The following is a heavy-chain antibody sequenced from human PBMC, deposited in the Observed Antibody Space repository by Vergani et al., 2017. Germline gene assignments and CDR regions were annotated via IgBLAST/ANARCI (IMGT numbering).Heavy chain of an antibody. J-gene: IGHJ6*03. CDR1: GGTFSSYA. V-gene: IGHV1-69*01. CDR2: IIPIFGTA. CDR3: ARTGQGVVTRWNYYYYYMDV. Sequence: QVQLVQSGAEVKKPGSSVKVSCKASGGTFSSYAISWVRQAPGQGLEWMGGIIPIFGTANYAQKFQGRVTITADESTSTAYMELSSLRSEDTAVYYCARTGQGVVTRWNYYYYYMDVWGKGTTVTVSS. D-gene: IGHD4-23*01.